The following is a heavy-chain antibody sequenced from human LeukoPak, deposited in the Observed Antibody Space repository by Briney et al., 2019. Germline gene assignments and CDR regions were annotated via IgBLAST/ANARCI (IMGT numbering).Heavy chain of an antibody. J-gene: IGHJ4*02. Sequence: ASVKVSCKASGYTFTGYYMHWVRQAPGQGLEWMGWINPNSGGTNYAQKFQGWVTMTRDTPISTAYMELSRLRSDDTAVYYCARENDTAMASPLDYWGQGTLVTVSS. D-gene: IGHD5-18*01. CDR2: INPNSGGT. CDR3: ARENDTAMASPLDY. V-gene: IGHV1-2*04. CDR1: GYTFTGYY.